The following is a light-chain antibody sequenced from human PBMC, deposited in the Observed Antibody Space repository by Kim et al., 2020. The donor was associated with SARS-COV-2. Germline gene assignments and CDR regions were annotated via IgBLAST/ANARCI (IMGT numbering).Light chain of an antibody. Sequence: QRVTISCSGSTSNIGYNSVNWYQQLPGKAPKLLMYYNNVLASGVSDRFSGSKSGTSASLTISGLQSEDEADYYCAAWDDSLSARVFGGGTQLTVL. CDR3: AAWDDSLSARV. J-gene: IGLJ3*02. CDR1: TSNIGYNS. CDR2: YNN. V-gene: IGLV1-36*01.